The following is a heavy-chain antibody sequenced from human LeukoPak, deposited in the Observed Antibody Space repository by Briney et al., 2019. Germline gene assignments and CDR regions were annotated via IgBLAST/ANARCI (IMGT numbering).Heavy chain of an antibody. CDR1: GFTFSKAW. CDR3: EGDFQVFDS. V-gene: IGHV3-15*01. Sequence: PGGSLRLSCAASGFTFSKAWMSLVRQAPGEGLEWVGRIKTQSDGERTDYAAPVKGRFIISRDDSKNTLFLQMNSLKIEDTSVYNCEGDFQVFDSWGQGTLVTVSS. CDR2: IKTQSDGERT. J-gene: IGHJ4*02. D-gene: IGHD1-26*01.